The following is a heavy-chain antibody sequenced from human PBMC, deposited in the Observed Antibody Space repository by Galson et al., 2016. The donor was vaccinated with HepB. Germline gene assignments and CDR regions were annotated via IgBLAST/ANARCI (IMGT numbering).Heavy chain of an antibody. Sequence: SLRLSCAASGFTFSRYWMNWVRQAPGKGLVWVSRINGDGSSTSYADYVKGRFTISRDNAKNTVHLQMNSLSAEDTAVYYCARRLDYYDRSGYYLEAFDIWGQGTMVTVSS. J-gene: IGHJ3*02. V-gene: IGHV3-74*01. CDR1: GFTFSRYW. CDR2: INGDGSST. D-gene: IGHD3-22*01. CDR3: ARRLDYYDRSGYYLEAFDI.